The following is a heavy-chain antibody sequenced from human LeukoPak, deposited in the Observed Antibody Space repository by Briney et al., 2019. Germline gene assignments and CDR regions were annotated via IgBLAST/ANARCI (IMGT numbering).Heavy chain of an antibody. D-gene: IGHD4-17*01. V-gene: IGHV1-69*05. CDR1: GGTFSSYA. CDR3: ARDPGLWDYGDRRGAFDI. CDR2: IIPIFGTA. J-gene: IGHJ3*02. Sequence: GASVKVSCKASGGTFSSYAISWVRQAPGQGLEWMGGIIPIFGTANYAQKFQGRVTITTDESTSTAYMELSSLRSEGTAVYYCARDPGLWDYGDRRGAFDIWGQGTMVTVSS.